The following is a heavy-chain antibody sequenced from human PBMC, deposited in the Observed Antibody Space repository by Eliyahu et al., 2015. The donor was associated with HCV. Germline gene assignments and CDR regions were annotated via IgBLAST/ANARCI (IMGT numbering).Heavy chain of an antibody. J-gene: IGHJ6*02. Sequence: EVQLLESGGDLVQPGGSLXLSCAASGFSFNNYVMGWVRQAPGKGLEGVSSISGSGDNTYYGGSVKGRFTISRDNSKNTLSLQMNSLRAEDTAVYYCAKRGDSYYYGMDVWGQGATVTVSS. V-gene: IGHV3-23*01. D-gene: IGHD2-21*02. CDR1: GFSFNNYV. CDR2: ISGSGDNT. CDR3: AKRGDSYYYGMDV.